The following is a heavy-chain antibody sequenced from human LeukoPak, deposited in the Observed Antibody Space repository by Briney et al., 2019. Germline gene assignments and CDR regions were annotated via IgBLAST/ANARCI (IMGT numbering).Heavy chain of an antibody. V-gene: IGHV1-2*02. CDR2: INPNSGGT. CDR3: ARGGIVGAPSSFFD. Sequence: ASVKVSCKASGYTFTGYYMHWVRQAPGQGLEWMGWINPNSGGTNYAQKFRGRVTMTRDTSISTAYMELSRLRSDDTAVYYCARGGIVGAPSSFFDWGQGTLVTVSS. J-gene: IGHJ4*02. D-gene: IGHD1-26*01. CDR1: GYTFTGYY.